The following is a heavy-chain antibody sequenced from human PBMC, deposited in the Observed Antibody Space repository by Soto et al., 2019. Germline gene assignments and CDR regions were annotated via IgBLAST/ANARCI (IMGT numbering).Heavy chain of an antibody. J-gene: IGHJ6*02. Sequence: QVQLVESGGGVVQPGRSLRLSCAASRFTFGDYGMHWVRQAPGKGLEWVALISYDGTNKYYADSVMGRFTISRDNSKNTLYLEMNSLRAEDTALYYCAKDQHDVFSYGMAVWGQGTTVTVSS. CDR1: RFTFGDYG. V-gene: IGHV3-30*18. D-gene: IGHD3-9*01. CDR2: ISYDGTNK. CDR3: AKDQHDVFSYGMAV.